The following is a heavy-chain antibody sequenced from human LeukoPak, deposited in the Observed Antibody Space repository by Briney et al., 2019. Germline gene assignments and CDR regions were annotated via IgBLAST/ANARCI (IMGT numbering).Heavy chain of an antibody. J-gene: IGHJ4*02. CDR1: GGSISSGSYY. CDR2: IYYSGST. Sequence: SETLSLTCTVSGGSISSGSYYWSWIRQPAGKGLEWIGYIYYSGSTNYNPSLKSRVTISVDTSKNQFSLKLSSVTAADTAVYYCARGEQLVRYWGQGTLVTVSS. D-gene: IGHD6-6*01. CDR3: ARGEQLVRY. V-gene: IGHV4-61*10.